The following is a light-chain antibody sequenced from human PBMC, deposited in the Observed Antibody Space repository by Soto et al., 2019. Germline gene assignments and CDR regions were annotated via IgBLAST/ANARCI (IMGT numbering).Light chain of an antibody. CDR1: QGISNW. CDR3: QQYHRYST. Sequence: DIQMTQSPSSLSASVGDRVTITCRASQGISNWLAWYQLKPDKAPKSLIYGASSLQSGVPSRFSGSGSGTEFTLTISSLESDDFATYYCQQYHRYSTFGQGTKVDI. CDR2: GAS. J-gene: IGKJ1*01. V-gene: IGKV1D-16*01.